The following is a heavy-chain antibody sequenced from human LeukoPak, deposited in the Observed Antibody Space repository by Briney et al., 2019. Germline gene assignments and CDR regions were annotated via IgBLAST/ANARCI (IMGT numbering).Heavy chain of an antibody. CDR3: ARSRRYFDWIDY. Sequence: SETLSLTCTVSGGSISSYYWSWIRQPAGKGLEWIGRIYTSGSTNYNPSLKSRVTMSVDTSKNQFSLRLSSVTAADTAVYYCARSRRYFDWIDYWGQGTLVTVSS. J-gene: IGHJ4*02. V-gene: IGHV4-4*07. CDR2: IYTSGST. CDR1: GGSISSYY. D-gene: IGHD3-9*01.